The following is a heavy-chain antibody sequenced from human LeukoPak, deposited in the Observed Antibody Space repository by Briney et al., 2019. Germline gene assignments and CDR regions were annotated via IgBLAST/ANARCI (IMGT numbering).Heavy chain of an antibody. D-gene: IGHD2-2*01. Sequence: GASVKVSCKAPGYTFTSYDINWVRQATGQGLEWMGWMNPNSGNTGYAQKFQGRVTMTRNTSISTAYMELSSLRSEDTAVYYCARGPSYCSSTSCYAFRLGYWGQGTLVTVSS. CDR2: MNPNSGNT. CDR1: GYTFTSYD. J-gene: IGHJ4*02. CDR3: ARGPSYCSSTSCYAFRLGY. V-gene: IGHV1-8*01.